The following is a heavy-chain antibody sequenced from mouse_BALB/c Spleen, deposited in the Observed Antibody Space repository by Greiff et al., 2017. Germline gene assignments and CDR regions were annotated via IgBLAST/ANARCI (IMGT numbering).Heavy chain of an antibody. Sequence: VQLQQSGAELVRPGTSVKVSCKASGYAFTNYLIEWVKQRPGQGLEWIGVINPGSGGTNYNEKFKGKATLTADKSSSTAYMQLSSLTSDDSAVYFWSRGYYGSCYAMDYWGQGTSVTVPS. CDR2: INPGSGGT. V-gene: IGHV1-54*01. J-gene: IGHJ4*01. CDR3: SRGYYGSCYAMDY. CDR1: GYAFTNYL. D-gene: IGHD1-1*01.